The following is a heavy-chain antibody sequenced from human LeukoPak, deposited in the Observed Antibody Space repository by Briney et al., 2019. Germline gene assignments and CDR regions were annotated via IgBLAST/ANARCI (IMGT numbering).Heavy chain of an antibody. CDR2: IIPILGIA. CDR3: ARDRGASTDYFDY. D-gene: IGHD3-10*01. Sequence: SVEVSCKASGGTFSSYTISWVRQAPGQGLEWMGRIIPILGIANYAQKFQGRVTITADKSTSTAYMELSSLRSEDTAVYYRARDRGASTDYFDYWGQGTLVTVSS. CDR1: GGTFSSYT. J-gene: IGHJ4*02. V-gene: IGHV1-69*04.